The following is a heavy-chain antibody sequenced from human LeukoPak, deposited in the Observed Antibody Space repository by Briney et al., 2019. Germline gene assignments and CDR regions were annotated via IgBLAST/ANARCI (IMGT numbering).Heavy chain of an antibody. V-gene: IGHV3-7*01. D-gene: IGHD3-22*01. CDR2: IKQDGRQK. CDR1: GFTFSSNW. Sequence: GGSLGLSCAASGFTFSSNWMSWVRQAPGKGLEWVANIKQDGRQKYYVDSVKGRFTISRDNAKNSLYLQMNSLRAEDTAVYYCTRGVITRDYWGQGPLVTVSS. J-gene: IGHJ4*02. CDR3: TRGVITRDY.